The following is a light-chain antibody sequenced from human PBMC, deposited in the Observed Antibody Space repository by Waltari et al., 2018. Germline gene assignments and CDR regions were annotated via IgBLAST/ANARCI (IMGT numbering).Light chain of an antibody. J-gene: IGLJ2*01. CDR3: ASYVNSFALV. CDR2: EVK. CDR1: TSDIGAYDL. V-gene: IGLV2-14*01. Sequence: HSALTQPASVSGSPGQSISISCAGTTSDIGAYDLVSWYQKYPGKAPKLIIYEVKNRPFDIPPRFSASKSGDTASLTISGLQAEDEAEYYCASYVNSFALVFGGGTKVSVL.